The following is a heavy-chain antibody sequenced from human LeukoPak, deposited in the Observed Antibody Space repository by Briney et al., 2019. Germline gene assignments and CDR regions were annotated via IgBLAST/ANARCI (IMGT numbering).Heavy chain of an antibody. CDR1: GASISNSY. CDR3: AKVFYGGYGARIDY. V-gene: IGHV4-4*07. J-gene: IGHJ4*01. Sequence: SETLSLTCTVSGASISNSYWCWIRQPAGEGLEWIGRIYSSGGTNYNPSLKSRVTMSVDTSRNQFSLKMISMNAADTAVYYCAKVFYGGYGARIDYWGHGILVTVSS. CDR2: IYSSGGT. D-gene: IGHD4/OR15-4a*01.